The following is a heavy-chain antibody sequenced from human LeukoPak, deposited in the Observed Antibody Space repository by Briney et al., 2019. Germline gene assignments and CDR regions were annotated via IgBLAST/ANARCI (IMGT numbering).Heavy chain of an antibody. CDR2: IFYTGST. CDR3: GRVPVAGTLDF. Sequence: PSETLSLTCTVSGGSISSYYWSWIRQPPGKGLDWIGHIFYTGSTNYNPSLKSRVTISLDTSKKQFSLKLTSVTAADTAVYYCGRVPVAGTLDFWGQGTLVTVSS. J-gene: IGHJ4*02. CDR1: GGSISSYY. V-gene: IGHV4-59*01. D-gene: IGHD6-19*01.